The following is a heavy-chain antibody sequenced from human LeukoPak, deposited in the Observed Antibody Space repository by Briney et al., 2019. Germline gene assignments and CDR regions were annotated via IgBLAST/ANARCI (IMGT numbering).Heavy chain of an antibody. V-gene: IGHV3-11*01. CDR2: ISSSGSTI. D-gene: IGHD3-22*01. Sequence: GGSLRLSCAASGFTFSDYYMSWIRQAPGKGLEWVSYISSSGSTIYYADSVKGRFTISRDNAKNSLYPQMNSLRAEDTAVYYCARDLLSYYDSSGYYDYWGQGTLVTVSS. J-gene: IGHJ4*02. CDR3: ARDLLSYYDSSGYYDY. CDR1: GFTFSDYY.